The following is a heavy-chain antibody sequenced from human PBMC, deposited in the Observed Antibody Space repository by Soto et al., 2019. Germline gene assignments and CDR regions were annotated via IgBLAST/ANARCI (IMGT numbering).Heavy chain of an antibody. CDR1: GFTFSSYA. D-gene: IGHD1-26*01. CDR2: ISYDGSNK. V-gene: IGHV3-30-3*01. CDR3: ETMESYRHHDY. J-gene: IGHJ4*02. Sequence: PGWSLRLSCAASGFTFSSYAMHWVRQAPGKGLEWVAVISYDGSNKYYADSVKGRFTISRDNSKNTLYLQMNSLRAEDTAVYYCETMESYRHHDYWGQGTFVIVSA.